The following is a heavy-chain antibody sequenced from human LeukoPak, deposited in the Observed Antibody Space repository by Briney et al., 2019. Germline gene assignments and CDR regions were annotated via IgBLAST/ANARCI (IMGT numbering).Heavy chain of an antibody. CDR2: ISSSGSTI. Sequence: GGSLRLSCAASGFTFSSYEMNWVRQAPGKGLEWVSYISSSGSTIYYADSVKGRFTISRDNSKNMLYLQMNSLRAEDTAVYYCAKQGRDWLRDYYYYMDVWGKGTTVTISS. D-gene: IGHD3-9*01. CDR3: AKQGRDWLRDYYYYMDV. J-gene: IGHJ6*03. CDR1: GFTFSSYE. V-gene: IGHV3-48*03.